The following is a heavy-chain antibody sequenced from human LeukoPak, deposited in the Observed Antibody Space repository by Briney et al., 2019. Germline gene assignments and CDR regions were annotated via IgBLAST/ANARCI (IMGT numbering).Heavy chain of an antibody. Sequence: GASVKVSCKASGYTFTGYYMHWVRQAPGQGLEWMGWINPNSGGTNYAQKFQGRVTMTRDTSISTAYMELSRLRSDDTAVYYCAAQGRPFWSGYYFDYWGQGTLVTVSS. CDR1: GYTFTGYY. D-gene: IGHD3-3*01. CDR2: INPNSGGT. J-gene: IGHJ4*02. V-gene: IGHV1-2*02. CDR3: AAQGRPFWSGYYFDY.